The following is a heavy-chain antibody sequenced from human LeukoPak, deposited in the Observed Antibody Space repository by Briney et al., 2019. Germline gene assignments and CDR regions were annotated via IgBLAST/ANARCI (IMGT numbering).Heavy chain of an antibody. J-gene: IGHJ4*02. V-gene: IGHV1-2*02. CDR3: AREGYSSGWYGY. CDR2: INPNSGGT. Sequence: ASVTVSCKASGYTFTGYYMHWVRQAPGQGLEWMGWINPNSGGTNYAQKFQGRVTMTRDTSISTAYMELSRLRSDDTAVYYCAREGYSSGWYGYWGQGTLVTVSS. CDR1: GYTFTGYY. D-gene: IGHD6-19*01.